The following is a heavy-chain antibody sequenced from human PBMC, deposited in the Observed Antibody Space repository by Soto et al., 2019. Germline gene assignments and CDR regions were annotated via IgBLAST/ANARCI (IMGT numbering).Heavy chain of an antibody. CDR2: IYYSGST. D-gene: IGHD3-10*01. J-gene: IGHJ5*02. Sequence: QVQLQESGPGLVKPSQTLSLTCTVSGGSISSGGYYWSWIRQHPGKGLEWIGYIYYSGSTYYNPSLKSRVTISVDTSKNQCSLKLSSVTAADTAVYYCALGGSGSYNWFDPWGQGTLVTVSS. CDR3: ALGGSGSYNWFDP. CDR1: GGSISSGGYY. V-gene: IGHV4-31*03.